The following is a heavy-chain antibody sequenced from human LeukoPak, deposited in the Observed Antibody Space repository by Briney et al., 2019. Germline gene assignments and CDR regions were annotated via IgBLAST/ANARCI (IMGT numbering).Heavy chain of an antibody. J-gene: IGHJ4*02. CDR1: EGTFGSYT. CDR2: IIPILGIA. V-gene: IGHV1-69*04. D-gene: IGHD5-24*01. Sequence: SVKVSCKASEGTFGSYTISWVRQAPGQGLEWMGRIIPILGIANYAQKFQGRVTITAAKSTSTAYMELSSLRSEDTAVYYCARERDGYNFPFDYWGQGTLVTVSS. CDR3: ARERDGYNFPFDY.